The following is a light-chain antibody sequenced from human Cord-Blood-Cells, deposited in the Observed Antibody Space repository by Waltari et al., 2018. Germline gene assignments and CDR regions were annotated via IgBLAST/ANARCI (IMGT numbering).Light chain of an antibody. J-gene: IGLJ3*02. CDR2: EGS. CDR1: SSDVGSYNL. V-gene: IGLV2-23*01. Sequence: QSALTQPASVSGSPGQSITISCTGTSSDVGSYNLVPWYQQHPGKAPKLMIYEGSKPPSGVSNRVAGSKSGNTASLTISGLQAEDEADYYCCSYAGSSSWVFGGGTKLTVL. CDR3: CSYAGSSSWV.